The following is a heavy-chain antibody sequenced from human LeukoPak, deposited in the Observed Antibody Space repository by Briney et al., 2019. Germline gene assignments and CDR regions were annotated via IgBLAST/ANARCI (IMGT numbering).Heavy chain of an antibody. J-gene: IGHJ3*02. CDR2: INPNTGAT. Sequence: ASVKVSCKASGYTFTGYYMHWVRQAPGQGLEWMGWINPNTGATNYAQEFQGRVTMTTDTSISTAYMELSRLRSDDTAVYYCARDRGSSSYDAFDIWGQGTMVTVSS. CDR3: ARDRGSSSYDAFDI. CDR1: GYTFTGYY. D-gene: IGHD6-13*01. V-gene: IGHV1-2*02.